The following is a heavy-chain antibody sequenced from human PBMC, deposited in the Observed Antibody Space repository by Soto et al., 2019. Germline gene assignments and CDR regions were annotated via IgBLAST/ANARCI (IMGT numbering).Heavy chain of an antibody. CDR1: GGSFSGYY. CDR2: INHSGST. J-gene: IGHJ4*02. CDR3: ARGPRVVAAPGSHPNYFDY. D-gene: IGHD2-15*01. V-gene: IGHV4-34*01. Sequence: SETLSLTCAVYGGSFSGYYWSWIRQPPGKGLEWIGEINHSGSTNYNPSLKSRVTISVDTSKNQFSLKLSSVTAADTAVYYCARGPRVVAAPGSHPNYFDYWGQGTLVTVSS.